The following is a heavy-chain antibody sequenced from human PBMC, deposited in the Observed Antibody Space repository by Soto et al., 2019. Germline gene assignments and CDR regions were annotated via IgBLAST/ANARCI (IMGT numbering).Heavy chain of an antibody. D-gene: IGHD6-13*01. CDR3: ARLLIAAAGPGDY. Sequence: SETLSLTCAVYGGSFSGYYWSWIRQPPGKGLEWIGEINHSGSTNYNPSLKSRVTISVDTSKNQFSLKLSSVTAADTAVYYCARLLIAAAGPGDYWGQGTLVTVSS. V-gene: IGHV4-34*01. CDR1: GGSFSGYY. J-gene: IGHJ4*02. CDR2: INHSGST.